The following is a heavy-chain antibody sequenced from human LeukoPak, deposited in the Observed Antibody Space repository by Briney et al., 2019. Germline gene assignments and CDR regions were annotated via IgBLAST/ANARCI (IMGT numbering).Heavy chain of an antibody. J-gene: IGHJ4*02. CDR2: ISGSGGST. CDR3: AKDTAMVQYYFDY. V-gene: IGHV3-23*01. CDR1: GFTFSSYS. Sequence: GALRLSCAASGFTFSSYSMNWVRQAPGKGLEWVSAISGSGGSTYYADSVKGRFTISRDNSKNTLYLQMNSLRAEDTAVYYCAKDTAMVQYYFDYWGQGTLVTVSS. D-gene: IGHD5-18*01.